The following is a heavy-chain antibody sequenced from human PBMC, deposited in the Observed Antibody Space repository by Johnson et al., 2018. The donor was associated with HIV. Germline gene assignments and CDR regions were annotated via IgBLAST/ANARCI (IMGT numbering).Heavy chain of an antibody. CDR1: GFTFSSYP. CDR3: AKDLVVTAPGAFDI. Sequence: QVQLVESGGGLVQPGRSLRLSCAASGFTFSSYPMHWVRQAPGKGLEWVAFISSDASEKYYADSVKGRFTISRDNSKKTLFLQMNSLRAEDTAVYYCAKDLVVTAPGAFDIWGQGTMVTVSS. J-gene: IGHJ3*02. CDR2: ISSDASEK. D-gene: IGHD2-21*02. V-gene: IGHV3-30*14.